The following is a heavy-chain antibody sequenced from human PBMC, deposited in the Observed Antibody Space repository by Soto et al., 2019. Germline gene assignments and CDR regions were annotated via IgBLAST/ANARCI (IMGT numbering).Heavy chain of an antibody. CDR1: GFTFSNAW. CDR3: TTENLELRVLIDYYYYYYMDV. CDR2: IKSKTDGGTT. Sequence: GGSLRLSCAASGFTFSNAWMSWVRQAPGKGLEWVGRIKSKTDGGTTDYAAPVKGRFTISRDDSKNTLYLQMNSLKTEDTAVYYCTTENLELRVLIDYYYYYYMDVWGKGTTVTVSS. V-gene: IGHV3-15*01. J-gene: IGHJ6*03. D-gene: IGHD1-7*01.